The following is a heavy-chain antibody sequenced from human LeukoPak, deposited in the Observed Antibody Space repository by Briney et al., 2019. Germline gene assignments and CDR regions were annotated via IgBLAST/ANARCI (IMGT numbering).Heavy chain of an antibody. D-gene: IGHD3-10*01. J-gene: IGHJ4*02. CDR2: IRYSGSA. V-gene: IGHV4-59*12. Sequence: PSETLSLTCTVSGGSINSYYWSWIRQPPGRGLEWIGYIRYSGSANYNPSLKNRVTISVDTSKNQFSLKLTSVTAADTAVYYCATSGDRGEFDYWGQGTLVTVSS. CDR1: GGSINSYY. CDR3: ATSGDRGEFDY.